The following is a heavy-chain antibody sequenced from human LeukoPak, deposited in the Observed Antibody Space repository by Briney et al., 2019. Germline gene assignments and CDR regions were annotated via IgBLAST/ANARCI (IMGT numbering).Heavy chain of an antibody. D-gene: IGHD1-14*01. CDR3: ARTGVENWFDP. CDR1: GYTFTSYY. CDR2: INPSGGST. V-gene: IGHV1-46*01. J-gene: IGHJ5*02. Sequence: ASVRVSCKASGYTFTSYYMHWVRQAPGQGLEWMGIINPSGGSTSYAQKFQGRVTMTRDTSTSTVYMELSSLRSEDTAVYYCARTGVENWFDPWGQGTLVTVSS.